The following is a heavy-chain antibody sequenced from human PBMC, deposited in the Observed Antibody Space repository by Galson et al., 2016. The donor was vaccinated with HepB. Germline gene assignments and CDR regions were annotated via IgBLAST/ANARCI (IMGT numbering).Heavy chain of an antibody. CDR2: ISGRSSYI. CDR1: GFTFSTNW. Sequence: SLRLSCAGSGFTFSTNWMSWVRQAPGKGLEWVSFISGRSSYIYYADSVEGRFTVSRDNAKNSLYLQMNSLRAEDTAVYYCARVSPVDYYYYMDVWGRGTTVTVS. V-gene: IGHV3-21*01. CDR3: ARVSPVDYYYYMDV. J-gene: IGHJ6*03.